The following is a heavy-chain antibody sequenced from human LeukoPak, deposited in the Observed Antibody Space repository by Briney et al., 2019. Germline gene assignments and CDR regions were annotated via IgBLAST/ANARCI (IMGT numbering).Heavy chain of an antibody. D-gene: IGHD1-1*01. Sequence: GASVKVSCKASGYTFTVYYMHWVRQAPGQGLEWLGWINPNSGGTNYAQKFQGRVTMTRDTSISTAYMELSRLRSDDTAVYYCARGLGDWNEGEDYWGQGTLVTVSS. J-gene: IGHJ4*02. CDR2: INPNSGGT. CDR3: ARGLGDWNEGEDY. V-gene: IGHV1-2*02. CDR1: GYTFTVYY.